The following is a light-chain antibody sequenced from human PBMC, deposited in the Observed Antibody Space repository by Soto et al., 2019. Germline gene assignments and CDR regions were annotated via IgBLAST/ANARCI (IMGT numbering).Light chain of an antibody. J-gene: IGKJ1*01. CDR1: QSVSSN. Sequence: SVTSQSPATLSVSPGERATLHCRASQSVSSNLAWYQQKPGQAPRLLIYGASTRATGIPDRFSGSGSGTDFTLTISRLEPEDFAVYYCQQYGSSGTFGQGTKVDVK. CDR3: QQYGSSGT. CDR2: GAS. V-gene: IGKV3-20*01.